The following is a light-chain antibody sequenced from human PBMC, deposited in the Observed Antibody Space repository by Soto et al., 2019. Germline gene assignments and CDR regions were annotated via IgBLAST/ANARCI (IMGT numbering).Light chain of an antibody. CDR1: QSVRSRY. CDR2: GAS. CDR3: QQYGSSPKT. Sequence: EIVLTQSPGTLSLSPGERATLSCRASQSVRSRYLAWFQQKPGQAPRLLIYGASSRATGIPDRFIGSGSGTDFTLTISRLGPEDFAVYYCQQYGSSPKTFGQGTKVEIK. J-gene: IGKJ1*01. V-gene: IGKV3-20*01.